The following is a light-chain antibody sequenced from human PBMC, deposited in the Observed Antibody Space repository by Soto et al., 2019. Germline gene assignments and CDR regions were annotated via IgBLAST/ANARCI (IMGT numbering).Light chain of an antibody. CDR1: SSDVGSYNL. Sequence: QSALTQPASVSGSPGQSITISCTGTSSDVGSYNLVSWYQQHPGKAPKLMIYEGSKRPSGVSNRFSGSKSGNTASLTISGLQAEDEADYYWCSYAGSSTHYVFGTGTKVTVL. J-gene: IGLJ1*01. CDR3: CSYAGSSTHYV. V-gene: IGLV2-23*01. CDR2: EGS.